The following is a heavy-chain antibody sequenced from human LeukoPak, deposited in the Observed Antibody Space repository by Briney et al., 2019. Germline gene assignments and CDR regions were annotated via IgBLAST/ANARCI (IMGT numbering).Heavy chain of an antibody. J-gene: IGHJ5*01. V-gene: IGHV4-34*01. CDR3: ARVVVVAATVRNNWFDS. CDR2: INHSGST. Sequence: PSETLSLTCTVSGGSISTYYWSWIRQPPGKGLEWIGEINHSGSTNYNPSLKSRVTISVDTSKNQFSLKLSSVTAADTAVYYCARVVVVAATVRNNWFDSWGQGTLVTVSS. CDR1: GGSISTYY. D-gene: IGHD2-15*01.